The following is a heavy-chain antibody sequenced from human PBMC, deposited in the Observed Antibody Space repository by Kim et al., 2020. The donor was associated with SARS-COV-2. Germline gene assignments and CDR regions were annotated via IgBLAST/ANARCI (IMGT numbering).Heavy chain of an antibody. D-gene: IGHD6-13*01. CDR3: ARDRIARDGWYFDP. Sequence: SETLSLTCAVSGGSISSSNWWSWVRQPPGKGLEWIGEIYHSGSTNYNPSLKSRLTITVDKSKNQFSLMLSSVTAADNAAYYCARDRIARDGWYFDPWDR. J-gene: IGHJ2*01. CDR1: GGSISSSNW. V-gene: IGHV4-4*02. CDR2: IYHSGST.